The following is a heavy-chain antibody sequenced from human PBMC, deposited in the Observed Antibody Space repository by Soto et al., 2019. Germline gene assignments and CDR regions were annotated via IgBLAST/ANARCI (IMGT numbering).Heavy chain of an antibody. V-gene: IGHV3-23*01. D-gene: IGHD6-19*01. CDR3: VKDRSRYSSGWHNWFDP. CDR2: LSASGDDT. J-gene: IGHJ5*02. CDR1: GFTVSTYG. Sequence: EVQLLESGGGLVQPGGSLRLSCAASGFTVSTYGMSWVRQAPGKGLDWVASLSASGDDTFYGDSVKGRFTISRDNSKNTLYLQMSSLRVEDTAVYYCVKDRSRYSSGWHNWFDPGGQGTLVTVSS.